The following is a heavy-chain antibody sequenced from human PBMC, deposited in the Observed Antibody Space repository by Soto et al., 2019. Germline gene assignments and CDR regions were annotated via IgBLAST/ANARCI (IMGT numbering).Heavy chain of an antibody. Sequence: GGSLRLSCEASGFTFSSYWMSWVRQAPGKGLEWGANIKQDGGEKYYVDSVEGRFTISRDNAKTSLYLQMNSLRAEDTAVYYCARNYYDILTGYYIFDYWGQGTLVTVSS. J-gene: IGHJ4*02. V-gene: IGHV3-7*01. CDR2: IKQDGGEK. D-gene: IGHD3-9*01. CDR3: ARNYYDILTGYYIFDY. CDR1: GFTFSSYW.